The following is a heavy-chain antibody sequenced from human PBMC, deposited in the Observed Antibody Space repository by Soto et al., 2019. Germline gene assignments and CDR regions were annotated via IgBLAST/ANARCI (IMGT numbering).Heavy chain of an antibody. CDR1: ASIFGSYA. CDR2: INALRGSI. CDR3: AKDHDRFSSYDYGLDV. Sequence: EVQLLESGGGLVQPGGSLTLSCAVSASIFGSYAMSWVRQAPGNGLEWVSTINALRGSIYYPDSVKGRFTISRDDSKTTLYLEMNSLRLEHTALYYCAKDHDRFSSYDYGLDVWGPGPTVTVSS. V-gene: IGHV3-23*01. J-gene: IGHJ6*02.